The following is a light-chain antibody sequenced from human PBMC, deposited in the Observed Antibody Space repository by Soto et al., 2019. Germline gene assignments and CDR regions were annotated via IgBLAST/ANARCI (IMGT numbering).Light chain of an antibody. J-gene: IGKJ1*01. CDR3: QQYDTSPPT. CDR2: GAS. CDR1: QSLSSN. Sequence: EIVMTQSPATLSVSPGERATLSCRASQSLSSNLAWYQQKPGQAPRLLIYGASTRATGIPARFSGSGSGTDFTLTISRLEPEDSARYSCQQYDTSPPTFGQGTKVDIK. V-gene: IGKV3-15*01.